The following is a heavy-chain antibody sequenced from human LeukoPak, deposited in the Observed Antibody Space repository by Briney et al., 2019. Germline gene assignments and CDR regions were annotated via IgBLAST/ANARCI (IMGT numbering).Heavy chain of an antibody. CDR3: ATDLAAAGSDY. CDR1: GYTFTSYA. CDR2: INAGNGNT. Sequence: ASVKVSCKASGYTFTSYAMHWVRQAPGQRLEWMGWINAGNGNTKYSQKFQGRVTMTEDTSTDTAYMELSSLRSEDTAVYYCATDLAAAGSDYWGQGTLVTVSS. J-gene: IGHJ4*02. D-gene: IGHD6-13*01. V-gene: IGHV1-3*01.